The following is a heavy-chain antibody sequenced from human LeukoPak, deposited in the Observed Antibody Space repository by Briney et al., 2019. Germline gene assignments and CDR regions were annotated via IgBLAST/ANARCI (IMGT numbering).Heavy chain of an antibody. V-gene: IGHV4-39*07. D-gene: IGHD6-6*01. CDR1: GGSISSSSYY. CDR2: IYYSGST. Sequence: SETLSLTCTVSGGSISSSSYYWGWVRQPPGKGLEWIGSIYYSGSTYYNPSLESRVTISVDTSENQFSLKLSSVTAADTAVYYCARTYSSSSFFAGPFDYWGQGTLVTVSS. J-gene: IGHJ4*02. CDR3: ARTYSSSSFFAGPFDY.